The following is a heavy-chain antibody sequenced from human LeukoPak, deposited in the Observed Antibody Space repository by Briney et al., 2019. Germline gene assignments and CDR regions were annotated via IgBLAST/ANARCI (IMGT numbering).Heavy chain of an antibody. CDR3: ALGGYGGKQRLGGIYYYYMDV. D-gene: IGHD4-23*01. J-gene: IGHJ6*03. Sequence: SETLSLTCTVSRVSISSGGSYWSWIRQHPGKGLEWIGYIYYSGSTYYNPSLKSRVTISVDTSKNQFSLKLSSVTAADTAVYYCALGGYGGKQRLGGIYYYYMDVWGKGTTGTVSS. CDR1: RVSISSGGSY. V-gene: IGHV4-31*03. CDR2: IYYSGST.